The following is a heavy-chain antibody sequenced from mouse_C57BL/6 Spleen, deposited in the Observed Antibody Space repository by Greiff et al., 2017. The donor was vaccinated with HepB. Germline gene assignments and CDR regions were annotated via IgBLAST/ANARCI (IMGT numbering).Heavy chain of an antibody. Sequence: EVKLVESGGGLVQPGGSLKLSCAASGFTFSDYYMYWVRQTPEKRLEWVAYISNGGGSTYYPDTVKGRFTISRDNAKNTLYLQMSRLKSEDTAMYYCARQAYGSSYFDYWGQGTTLTVSS. CDR3: ARQAYGSSYFDY. CDR1: GFTFSDYY. J-gene: IGHJ2*01. D-gene: IGHD1-1*01. V-gene: IGHV5-12*01. CDR2: ISNGGGST.